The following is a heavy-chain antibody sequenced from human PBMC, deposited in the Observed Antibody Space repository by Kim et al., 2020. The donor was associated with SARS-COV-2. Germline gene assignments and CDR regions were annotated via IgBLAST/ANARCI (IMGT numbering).Heavy chain of an antibody. Sequence: GGSLRLSCAASGLSFSDSYMNWVRQAPGKGLEWLSFISTRGESIFYADSVEGRFTISRDNAKNSLYLQMNYLGDEDTAVYYCARSGNGYNAFGIWGQGVLVTVSS. J-gene: IGHJ4*02. CDR2: ISTRGESI. V-gene: IGHV3-11*01. CDR1: GLSFSDSY. CDR3: ARSGNGYNAFGI. D-gene: IGHD5-12*01.